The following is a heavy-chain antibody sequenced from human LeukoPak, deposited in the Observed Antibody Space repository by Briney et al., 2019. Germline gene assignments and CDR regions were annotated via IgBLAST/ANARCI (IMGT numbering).Heavy chain of an antibody. J-gene: IGHJ5*02. V-gene: IGHV4-34*01. CDR1: GGSFSGYY. Sequence: PSETLPLTCAVYGGSFSGYYWSWIRQPPGKGLEWIGEINHSGSTNYNPSLKSRVTISVDTSKNQFSLKLSSVTAADTAVYYCASGIWFGELLPWGQGTLVTVSS. CDR2: INHSGST. CDR3: ASGIWFGELLP. D-gene: IGHD3-10*01.